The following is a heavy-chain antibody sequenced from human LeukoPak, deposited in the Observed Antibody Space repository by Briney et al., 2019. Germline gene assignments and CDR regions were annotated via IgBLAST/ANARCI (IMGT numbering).Heavy chain of an antibody. J-gene: IGHJ4*02. D-gene: IGHD3-22*01. V-gene: IGHV4-61*02. Sequence: SETLSLTCTVSGGSISSGSYYWSWIRQPAGKGLEWIGRIYTSGSTNYNPSLKSRVTISVDTSKNRFSLKLSSVTAADTAVYYCAGQHDSNGYYFYWGQGTLVTVSS. CDR1: GGSISSGSYY. CDR2: IYTSGST. CDR3: AGQHDSNGYYFY.